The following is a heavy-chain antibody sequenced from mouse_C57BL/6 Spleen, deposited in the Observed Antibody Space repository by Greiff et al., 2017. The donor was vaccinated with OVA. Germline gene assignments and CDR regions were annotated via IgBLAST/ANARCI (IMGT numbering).Heavy chain of an antibody. D-gene: IGHD2-3*01. J-gene: IGHJ3*01. CDR1: GYTFTDYY. CDR2: INPNNGGT. V-gene: IGHV1-26*01. Sequence: EVQLQQSGPELVKPGASVKISCKASGYTFTDYYMNWVKQSHGKSLEWIGDINPNNGGTSYNQKFKGKATLTVDKSSSTAYMELRSLTSEDSAVYYCARREGYDVYYPGWFAYWGQGTLVTVSA. CDR3: ARREGYDVYYPGWFAY.